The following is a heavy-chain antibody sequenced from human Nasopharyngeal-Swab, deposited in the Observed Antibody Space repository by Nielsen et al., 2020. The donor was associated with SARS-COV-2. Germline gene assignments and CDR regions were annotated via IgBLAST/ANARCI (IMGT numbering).Heavy chain of an antibody. D-gene: IGHD2-15*01. V-gene: IGHV3-9*01. CDR3: AKVVAAHYYYYGMDD. Sequence: WIRQPPGKGLEWVSGIRWNSGSIGYADSVKGRFTISRDNAKNSLYLQMNSLRAEDTALYYCAKVVAAHYYYYGMDDWGQGTTVTVSS. J-gene: IGHJ6*02. CDR2: IRWNSGSI.